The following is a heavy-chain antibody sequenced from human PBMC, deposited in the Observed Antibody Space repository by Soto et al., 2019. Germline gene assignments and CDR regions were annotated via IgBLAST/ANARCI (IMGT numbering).Heavy chain of an antibody. CDR2: IYFSGGT. CDR1: GGSISSSSYY. V-gene: IGHV4-39*01. J-gene: IGHJ6*03. Sequence: QLQLQESGPGLVKPSETLSLTCTVSGGSISSSSYYWGWIRQPPGKGLEWIANIYFSGGTYYNPSLKSRVTISVDTSKNQFSLELSSVTAADTAVYYCARSIQYCGSTRFCFYYYMDVWGKGTTVTVSS. D-gene: IGHD2-2*01. CDR3: ARSIQYCGSTRFCFYYYMDV.